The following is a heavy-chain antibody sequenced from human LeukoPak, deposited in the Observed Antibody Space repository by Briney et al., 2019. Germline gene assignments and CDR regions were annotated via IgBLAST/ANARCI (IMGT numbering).Heavy chain of an antibody. CDR1: GFNFNDYA. D-gene: IGHD2-15*01. J-gene: IGHJ4*02. CDR3: ARDERRYCRDISCYPGDY. V-gene: IGHV3-21*01. Sequence: GSLRLSCAASGFNFNDYAMKWVRQAPGKGLEGVAAISRTSAYIYYSDSVKGRCTISRDNAKNSVYLQMDSLRAEDTAIYYCARDERRYCRDISCYPGDYWGQGTLVTVSS. CDR2: ISRTSAYI.